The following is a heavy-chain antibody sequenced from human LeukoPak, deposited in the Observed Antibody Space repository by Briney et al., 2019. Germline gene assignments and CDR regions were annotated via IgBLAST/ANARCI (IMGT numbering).Heavy chain of an antibody. D-gene: IGHD3-22*01. CDR1: GYSFTGYY. Sequence: ASVKVSCKASGYSFTGYYLHWVRQAPGQGLEWMGRIHPKTGGTNYAQNFLGRVTMTRDASISTAYMGLSRLRSDDTAVYYCAAFDSTGFYYMGFDSWGQGTLVTASS. CDR3: AAFDSTGFYYMGFDS. J-gene: IGHJ4*02. CDR2: IHPKTGGT. V-gene: IGHV1-2*06.